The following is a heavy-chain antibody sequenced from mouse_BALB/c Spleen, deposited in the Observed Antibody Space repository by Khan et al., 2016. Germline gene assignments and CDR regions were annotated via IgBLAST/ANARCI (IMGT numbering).Heavy chain of an antibody. V-gene: IGHV2-9*02. CDR2: IWPGGST. Sequence: QVQLKESGPGLVAPSQSLSITCTFSGFSLTNSGVHWIRQPPGKGLEWLGVIWPGGSTDYNSALMSRLSITKDNSQNQVFLKMISLQTDDTAMYYCARDDQDYDAWFASWGQGTLVIVSA. CDR3: ARDDQDYDAWFAS. CDR1: GFSLTNSG. J-gene: IGHJ3*01. D-gene: IGHD2-4*01.